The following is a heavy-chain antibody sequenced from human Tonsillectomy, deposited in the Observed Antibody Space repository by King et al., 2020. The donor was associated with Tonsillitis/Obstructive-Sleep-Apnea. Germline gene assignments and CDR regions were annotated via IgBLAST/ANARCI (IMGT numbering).Heavy chain of an antibody. V-gene: IGHV3-33*01. CDR1: GFTFSTYG. Sequence: VQLVESGGGVVQPGRSLRLSCAASGFTFSTYGMHWVRQAPGRGLEWVAVIWYDGSNKYYADSVKGRFAISRDNSKNTLYLQMNSLRAEDTAVYYCVRAGEVYLDHRGPGTPVTVPS. CDR2: IWYDGSNK. D-gene: IGHD3-16*01. J-gene: IGHJ4*03. CDR3: VRAGEVYLDH.